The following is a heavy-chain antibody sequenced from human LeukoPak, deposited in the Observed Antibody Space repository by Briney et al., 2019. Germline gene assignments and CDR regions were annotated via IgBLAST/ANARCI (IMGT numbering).Heavy chain of an antibody. CDR1: GYTFTKYG. V-gene: IGHV1-18*01. CDR3: ARGRDGYNFDY. D-gene: IGHD5-24*01. J-gene: IGHJ4*02. CDR2: ISTYNGNT. Sequence: GASVKVSCKASGYTFTKYGITWVRQAPGQGLEWMGWISTYNGNTNYAQKLQGRVTMTTDTSTSTAYMELRSLISDDAAVYYCARGRDGYNFDYWGQGTLVTVSS.